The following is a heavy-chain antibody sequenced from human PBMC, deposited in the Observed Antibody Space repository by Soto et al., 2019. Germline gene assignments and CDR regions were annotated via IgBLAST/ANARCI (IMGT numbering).Heavy chain of an antibody. J-gene: IGHJ6*02. CDR2: IVVGSGNT. CDR3: AASDCSSTSCYEKGYYGMDV. D-gene: IGHD2-2*01. Sequence: SVKVSCKASGFTFTSSAVQWVRQARGQRLEWIGWIVVGSGNTNYAQKFQERVTITRDMSTSTAYMELSSLRSEDTAVYYCAASDCSSTSCYEKGYYGMDVWGQGTTVTV. V-gene: IGHV1-58*01. CDR1: GFTFTSSA.